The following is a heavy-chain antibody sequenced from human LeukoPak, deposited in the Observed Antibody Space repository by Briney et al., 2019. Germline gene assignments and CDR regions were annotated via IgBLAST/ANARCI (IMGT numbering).Heavy chain of an antibody. D-gene: IGHD2-15*01. Sequence: SETLSLTCTVSGGSISSYYWSWIRQPPGKGLEWIGYIYYSGSTNYSPSLKSRVTISVDTSKNQFSLKLSSVTAADTAVYYCARQRGYCSGGSCYFFGMDVWGQGTTVTVSS. CDR3: ARQRGYCSGGSCYFFGMDV. V-gene: IGHV4-59*08. CDR1: GGSISSYY. J-gene: IGHJ6*02. CDR2: IYYSGST.